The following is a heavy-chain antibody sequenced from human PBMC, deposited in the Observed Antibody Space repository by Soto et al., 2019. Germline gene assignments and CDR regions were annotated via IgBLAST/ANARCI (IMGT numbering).Heavy chain of an antibody. CDR3: ARDKNTYYDYVWGSYRPTRYYYGMDV. CDR2: IKQDGSEK. CDR1: GFTFSSYW. D-gene: IGHD3-16*02. Sequence: GGSLRLSCAASGFTFSSYWMSWVRQAPGKGLEWVANIKQDGSEKYYVDSVKGRFTISRDNAKNSLYLQMNSLRAEDTAVYYCARDKNTYYDYVWGSYRPTRYYYGMDVWGQATTVTVSS. J-gene: IGHJ6*01. V-gene: IGHV3-7*05.